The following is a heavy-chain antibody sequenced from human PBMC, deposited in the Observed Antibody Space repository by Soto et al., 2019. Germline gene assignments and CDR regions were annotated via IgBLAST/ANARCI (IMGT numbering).Heavy chain of an antibody. CDR2: ISGSGGST. CDR1: GFTFSSYA. CDR3: AKDTNTIFGVVIFYYYYGMDV. J-gene: IGHJ6*02. V-gene: IGHV3-23*01. D-gene: IGHD3-3*01. Sequence: GGSLRLSCAASGFTFSSYAMSWVRQAPGKGLEWVSAISGSGGSTYYADSVKGRFTISRDNSKNTLYLQMNSLRAEDTAVYYCAKDTNTIFGVVIFYYYYGMDVWGQGTTVTVSS.